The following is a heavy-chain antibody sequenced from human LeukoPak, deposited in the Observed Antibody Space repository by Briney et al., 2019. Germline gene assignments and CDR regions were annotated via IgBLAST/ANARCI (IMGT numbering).Heavy chain of an antibody. CDR3: ARPGVEYYDFWSGYLPLDY. Sequence: GASVKVSCKASGYTFTGYYMLWVRQAPGQGLEWMGWINPNSGGTNYAQKFQGRVTMTRDTSISTAYMELSRLRSDDTAVYYCARPGVEYYDFWSGYLPLDYWGQGTLVTVSS. V-gene: IGHV1-2*02. CDR1: GYTFTGYY. CDR2: INPNSGGT. J-gene: IGHJ4*02. D-gene: IGHD3-3*01.